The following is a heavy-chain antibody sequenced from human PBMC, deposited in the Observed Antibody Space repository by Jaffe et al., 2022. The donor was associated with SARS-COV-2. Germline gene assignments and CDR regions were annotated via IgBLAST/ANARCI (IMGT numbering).Heavy chain of an antibody. CDR3: ARGTPYGSGAFDI. J-gene: IGHJ3*02. Sequence: QLQLQESGPGLVKPSETLSLTCTVSGGSISSSSYYWGWIRQPPGKGLEWIGSIYYSGSTYYNPSLKSRVTISVDTSKNQFSLKLSSVTAADTAVYYCARGTPYGSGAFDIWGQGTMVTVSS. CDR1: GGSISSSSYY. V-gene: IGHV4-39*01. CDR2: IYYSGST. D-gene: IGHD3-10*01.